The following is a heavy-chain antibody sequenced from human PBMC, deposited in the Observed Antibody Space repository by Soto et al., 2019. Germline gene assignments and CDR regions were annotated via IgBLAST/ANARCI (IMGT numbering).Heavy chain of an antibody. D-gene: IGHD6-6*01. Sequence: QVQLQESGPGLVKPSETLSLTCTVSGGSISSYYWSWIRQPPGKGLEWIGYIYYSGSTNYNPSLPSRVTISVDTYKNQFSLKLSSVTAADTAVYYCARFIAARPFEPANWFDPWGQGTLVTVSS. J-gene: IGHJ5*02. CDR2: IYYSGST. CDR3: ARFIAARPFEPANWFDP. CDR1: GGSISSYY. V-gene: IGHV4-59*01.